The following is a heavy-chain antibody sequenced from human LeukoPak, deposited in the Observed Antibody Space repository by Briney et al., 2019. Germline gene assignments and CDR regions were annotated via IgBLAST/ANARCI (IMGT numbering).Heavy chain of an antibody. CDR3: ARAKPLYNGGLDY. CDR1: GFTLSPHW. CDR2: INGDGTRT. Sequence: GGSLRLSCAASGFTLSPHWMSWVRQAPGKGLKWVSRINGDGTRTDYADSVQGLFTISRDNAKNMLYLQMNSMGAEDTAVYYCARAKPLYNGGLDYRGQGTLVTVSS. D-gene: IGHD2-8*01. V-gene: IGHV3-74*01. J-gene: IGHJ4*02.